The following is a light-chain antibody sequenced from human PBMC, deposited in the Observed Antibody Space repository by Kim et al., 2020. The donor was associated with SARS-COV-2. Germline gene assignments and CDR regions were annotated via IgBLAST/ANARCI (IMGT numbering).Light chain of an antibody. V-gene: IGLV1-44*01. CDR3: AAWDDSLNGPV. CDR2: SNN. Sequence: GQKDTSSCSGSSSNLGSNTVNWYQQPPGAAPKLLLYSNNQRTSGVPDRFSGSKSGTSASLAISGLQSEDEADYYCAAWDDSLNGPVFGGGTQLTVL. CDR1: SSNLGSNT. J-gene: IGLJ2*01.